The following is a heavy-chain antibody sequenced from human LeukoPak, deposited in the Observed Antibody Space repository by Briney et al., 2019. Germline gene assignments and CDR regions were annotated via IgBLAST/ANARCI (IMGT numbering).Heavy chain of an antibody. CDR3: ARGWNYGRNYYIDA. CDR1: GGSFSNYY. J-gene: IGHJ6*03. D-gene: IGHD1-7*01. Sequence: PSEALSLTCALYGGSFSNYYWSWIRQPPGKAREWIGEINDSGRINYNPSLMSRVTVSVDTSKNQFSLRLTSVTATDTAVYYCARGWNYGRNYYIDAWGNGATVSVSS. V-gene: IGHV4-34*01. CDR2: INDSGRI.